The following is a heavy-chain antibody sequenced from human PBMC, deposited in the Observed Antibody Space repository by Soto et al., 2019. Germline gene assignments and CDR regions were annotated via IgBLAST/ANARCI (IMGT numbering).Heavy chain of an antibody. CDR3: ARATHPKDCSGGSCYWDVDY. Sequence: GASVKVSCKASGYTFTSYGISWVRQAPGQGLEWMGWISAYNGNTNYAQKLQGRVTMTTDTSTSTAYMELRSLRSDDTAVYYCARATHPKDCSGGSCYWDVDYWGQGTLVTVSS. CDR1: GYTFTSYG. D-gene: IGHD2-15*01. J-gene: IGHJ4*02. V-gene: IGHV1-18*01. CDR2: ISAYNGNT.